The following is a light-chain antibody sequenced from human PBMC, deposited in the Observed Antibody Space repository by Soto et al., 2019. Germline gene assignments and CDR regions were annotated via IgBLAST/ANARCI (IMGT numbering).Light chain of an antibody. Sequence: QSVRTQPPSASETPGQPVSISCSGRNSNIASNTVNWYQHLPGTAPKLLIYYNNQRPSGVPDRFSGSKSGTSASLAISGLQSEDESDYYCAAWDDTLKRYVFGTGTKVTV. V-gene: IGLV1-44*01. CDR3: AAWDDTLKRYV. CDR1: NSNIASNT. CDR2: YNN. J-gene: IGLJ1*01.